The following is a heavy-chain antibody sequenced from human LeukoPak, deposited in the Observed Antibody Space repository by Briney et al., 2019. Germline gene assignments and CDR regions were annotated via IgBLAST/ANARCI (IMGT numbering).Heavy chain of an antibody. CDR1: GFTFSSYG. CDR2: IRYDGSNK. V-gene: IGHV3-30*02. J-gene: IGHJ6*03. D-gene: IGHD2-2*01. Sequence: PAGGSLRLSCAASGFTFSSYGMHWVRQAPGKGLEWVAFIRYDGSNKYYADSVKGRFTISRDNSKNTLYLQMNSLRAEDTAVYYCARDKGDCSSTSCYNYYYYYMDVWGKGTTVTVSS. CDR3: ARDKGDCSSTSCYNYYYYYMDV.